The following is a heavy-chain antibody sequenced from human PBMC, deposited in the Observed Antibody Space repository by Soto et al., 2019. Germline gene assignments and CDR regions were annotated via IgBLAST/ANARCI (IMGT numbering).Heavy chain of an antibody. CDR2: MNPNSGNT. CDR3: ARAGCSSTSCYEGGGYYYYYYYMDV. J-gene: IGHJ6*03. V-gene: IGHV1-8*01. CDR1: GYTFTSYD. D-gene: IGHD2-2*01. Sequence: QVQLVQSGAEVKKPGASVKVSCKASGYTFTSYDINWVRQATGQGLEWMGWMNPNSGNTGYAQKFQGRVTMTRNTSLNTPYMQLSSLRSEDTAVYYCARAGCSSTSCYEGGGYYYYYYYMDVGDKGTTVTVSS.